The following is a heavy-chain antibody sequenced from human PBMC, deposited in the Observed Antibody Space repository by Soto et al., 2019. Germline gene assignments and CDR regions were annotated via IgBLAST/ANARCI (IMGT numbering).Heavy chain of an antibody. D-gene: IGHD6-13*01. CDR1: GGTFSSHA. CDR2: IIPIFGTA. CDR3: ARDHRVNAFDI. J-gene: IGHJ3*02. V-gene: IGHV1-69*13. Sequence: ASVKVSCKASGGTFSSHAISWVRQAPGQGLEWMGGIIPIFGTANYAQKFQGRVTITADESTSTAYMELSSLRSEDTAVYYCARDHRVNAFDIWGQGTMVTVSS.